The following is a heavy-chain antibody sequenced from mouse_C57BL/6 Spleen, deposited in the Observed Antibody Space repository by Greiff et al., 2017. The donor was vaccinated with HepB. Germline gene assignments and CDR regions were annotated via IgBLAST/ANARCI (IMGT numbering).Heavy chain of an antibody. CDR3: ARGYYGGAMDY. D-gene: IGHD1-1*01. CDR1: GYTFTSYG. Sequence: QVQLQQSGAELARPGASVKLSCKASGYTFTSYGISWVKQRTGQGLEWIGEIYPRSGNTYYNEKFKGKATLTADKSSSTAYMERRSLTSEDSAVYFCARGYYGGAMDYWGQGTSVTVSS. J-gene: IGHJ4*01. CDR2: IYPRSGNT. V-gene: IGHV1-81*01.